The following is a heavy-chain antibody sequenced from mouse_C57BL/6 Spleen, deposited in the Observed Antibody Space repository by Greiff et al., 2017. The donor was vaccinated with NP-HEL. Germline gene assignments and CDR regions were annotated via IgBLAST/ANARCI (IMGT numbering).Heavy chain of an antibody. J-gene: IGHJ3*01. Sequence: VHVKQSGTVLARPGASVKMSCKTSGYTFTSYWMHWVKQRPGQGLEWIGAIYPGNSDTSYNQKFKGKAKLTAVTSASTAYMELSSLTNEDSAVYYCTRVGEYGNSFAYWGQGTLVTVSA. CDR3: TRVGEYGNSFAY. CDR2: IYPGNSDT. V-gene: IGHV1-5*01. D-gene: IGHD2-10*02. CDR1: GYTFTSYW.